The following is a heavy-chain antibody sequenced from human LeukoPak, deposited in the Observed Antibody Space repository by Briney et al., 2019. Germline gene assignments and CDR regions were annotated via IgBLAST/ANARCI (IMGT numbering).Heavy chain of an antibody. D-gene: IGHD1-14*01. Sequence: ASVKVSCKASGYTFTSYGISWVRQAPGQGLEWMGWISAYNGNTNYAQKLQGRVTMTTDTSTSTAYMELRSLRSDDTAVYYCARDRNHVGNYYYYYMDVWGKGTTVTVS. CDR3: ARDRNHVGNYYYYYMDV. V-gene: IGHV1-18*01. CDR1: GYTFTSYG. CDR2: ISAYNGNT. J-gene: IGHJ6*03.